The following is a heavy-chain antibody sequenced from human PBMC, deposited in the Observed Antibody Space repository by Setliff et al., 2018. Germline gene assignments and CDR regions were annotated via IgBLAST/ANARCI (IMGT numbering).Heavy chain of an antibody. CDR1: GFTFSSYW. CDR2: IKHDGSEK. Sequence: GGSLRLSCAASGFTFSSYWMSWVRQAPGKGLEWVANIKHDGSEKYYVDSVKGRFTISRDNAKNSLYLQMNSLRVEDMALYYCAKEYYSDSSGYYRGPAAFDIRGQGTVVTVSS. CDR3: AKEYYSDSSGYYRGPAAFDI. V-gene: IGHV3-7*03. D-gene: IGHD3-22*01. J-gene: IGHJ3*02.